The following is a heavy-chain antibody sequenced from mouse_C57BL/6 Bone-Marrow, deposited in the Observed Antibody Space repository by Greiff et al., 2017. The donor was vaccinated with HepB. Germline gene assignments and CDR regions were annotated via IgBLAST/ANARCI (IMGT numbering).Heavy chain of an antibody. J-gene: IGHJ4*01. CDR2: INPNNGGT. Sequence: VQLKESGPELVKPGASVKMSCKASGYTFTDYNMHWVKQSHGKSLEWIGYINPNNGGTSYNQKFKGKATLTVNKSSSTAYMELRSLTSEDSAVYYFYIEGAMDYWGQGTSVTVSS. V-gene: IGHV1-22*01. CDR1: GYTFTDYN. D-gene: IGHD1-3*01. CDR3: YIEGAMDY.